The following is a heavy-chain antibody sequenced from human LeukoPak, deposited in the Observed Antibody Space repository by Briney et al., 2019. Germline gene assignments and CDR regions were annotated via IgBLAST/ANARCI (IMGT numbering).Heavy chain of an antibody. CDR2: ISSSGSTI. CDR3: ARRKIAARITDYYYGMDV. CDR1: GFTFSDYY. V-gene: IGHV3-11*04. D-gene: IGHD6-6*01. J-gene: IGHJ6*02. Sequence: GGSLRLSCAASGFTFSDYYMSWIRQAPGKGLEWVSYISSSGSTIYYADSVKGRFTFSRDNSKNTLYLQMNSLRAEDTAVYYCARRKIAARITDYYYGMDVWGQGTTVTVSS.